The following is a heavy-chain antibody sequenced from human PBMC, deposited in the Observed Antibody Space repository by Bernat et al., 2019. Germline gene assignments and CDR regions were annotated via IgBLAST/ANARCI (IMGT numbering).Heavy chain of an antibody. CDR1: GFTFSSYA. CDR2: ISYDGSNK. J-gene: IGHJ4*02. CDR3: ARVGAIFGGVEGPDY. D-gene: IGHD3-3*01. Sequence: QVQLVESGGGVVQPGRSLRLSCAASGFTFSSYAMHWVRQAPGKGLEWVAVISYDGSNKYYADSVKGRFTISRDNSKNTLYLQMNSLRAEDTAVYYCARVGAIFGGVEGPDYWGQGTLVTVSS. V-gene: IGHV3-30*01.